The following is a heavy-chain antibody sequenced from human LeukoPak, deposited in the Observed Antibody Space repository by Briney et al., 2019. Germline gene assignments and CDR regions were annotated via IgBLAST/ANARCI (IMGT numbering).Heavy chain of an antibody. J-gene: IGHJ6*02. CDR1: GFTVSSNY. Sequence: GGSLRLSCAASGFTVSSNYMSWVRQAPGKGLEWVSVIYSGGSTCYADSVKGRFTISRDNSKNTLYLQMNSLRAEDTAVYYCARGGGLTYYYGMDVWGQGTTVTVSS. CDR3: ARGGGLTYYYGMDV. D-gene: IGHD3-16*01. V-gene: IGHV3-66*01. CDR2: IYSGGST.